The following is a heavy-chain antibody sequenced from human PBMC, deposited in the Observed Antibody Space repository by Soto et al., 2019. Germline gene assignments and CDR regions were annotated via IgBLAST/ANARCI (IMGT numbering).Heavy chain of an antibody. CDR1: SGSFSGYY. V-gene: IGHV4-34*01. CDR3: ARGRLFLTTSGLAITYFDY. J-gene: IGHJ4*02. Sequence: SETLSLTCAVYSGSFSGYYYSWIRQSPGKGLEWIGEITHGGSTTYSPSLKSRVTMSLDTSKNQFSLNMTSMTAADTAVYCCARGRLFLTTSGLAITYFDYWSQGTLVTVSS. CDR2: ITHGGST. D-gene: IGHD3-3*01.